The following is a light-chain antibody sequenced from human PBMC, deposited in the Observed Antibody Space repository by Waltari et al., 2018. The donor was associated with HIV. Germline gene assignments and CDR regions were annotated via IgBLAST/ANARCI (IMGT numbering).Light chain of an antibody. Sequence: DIHMTQSPSTLSAFVGDRVTITCRASQDITSWLAWYQQKPGKAPKLLIRKVSVLESGVSSRFSGSGSGTEFTLIIDSLEPDDFATYYCQQYNRDPSFGQGTRLEMK. J-gene: IGKJ5*01. V-gene: IGKV1-5*03. CDR2: KVS. CDR3: QQYNRDPS. CDR1: QDITSW.